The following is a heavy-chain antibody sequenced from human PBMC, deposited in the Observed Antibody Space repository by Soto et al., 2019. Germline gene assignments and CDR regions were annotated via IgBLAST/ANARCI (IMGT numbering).Heavy chain of an antibody. D-gene: IGHD6-6*01. Sequence: LRLSCAASGFTFSSYAMHWVRQAPGKGLEWVAVISYDGSNKYYADSVKGRFTISRDNSKNTLYLQMNSLRAEDTAVYYCARDLIAARRSSIDYWGQGTLVTVSS. J-gene: IGHJ4*02. V-gene: IGHV3-30-3*01. CDR2: ISYDGSNK. CDR3: ARDLIAARRSSIDY. CDR1: GFTFSSYA.